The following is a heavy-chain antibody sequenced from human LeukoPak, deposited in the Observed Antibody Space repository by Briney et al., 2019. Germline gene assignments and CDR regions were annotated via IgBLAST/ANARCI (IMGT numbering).Heavy chain of an antibody. CDR1: GDSVSSNSAA. CDR3: ARGLAFQLYRYYYYMDV. V-gene: IGHV6-1*01. J-gene: IGHJ6*03. CDR2: TYYRSKWYN. D-gene: IGHD3-16*02. Sequence: SQTLSLTCAISGDSVSSNSAAWNWIRQSPSRGLEWLGRTYYRSKWYNDYAVSVKSRITINPDTSKNQFSLQLNSVTPEDTAVYYCARGLAFQLYRYYYYMDVWGKGTTVTVSS.